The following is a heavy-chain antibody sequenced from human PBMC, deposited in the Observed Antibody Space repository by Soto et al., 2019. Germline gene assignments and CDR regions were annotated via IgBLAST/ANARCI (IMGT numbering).Heavy chain of an antibody. CDR2: INPNSGGT. J-gene: IGHJ6*02. V-gene: IGHV1-2*02. CDR3: ARDKNYDILTGTFYYGMDV. CDR1: GYTFTGYY. Sequence: ASVKGSCKASGYTFTGYYMHWVRQAPGQGLEWMGWINPNSGGTNYAQKFQGRVTMTRDTSISTAYMELSRLRSDDTAVYYCARDKNYDILTGTFYYGMDVWGQGTTVTAP. D-gene: IGHD3-9*01.